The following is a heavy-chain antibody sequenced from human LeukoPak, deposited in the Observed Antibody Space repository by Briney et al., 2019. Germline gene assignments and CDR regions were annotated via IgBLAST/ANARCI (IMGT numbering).Heavy chain of an antibody. CDR1: GGSFNSYA. J-gene: IGHJ2*01. CDR2: IIPIFGTA. CDR3: ARYQPLAYLDL. Sequence: SVKVSCKASGGSFNSYAISWVRQAPGQGLEWMGGIIPIFGTANYAQKFQGRVTITADKSTNTAYMEQSSLRSEDTAVYYCARYQPLAYLDLWPRGTLVTVSS. V-gene: IGHV1-69*06.